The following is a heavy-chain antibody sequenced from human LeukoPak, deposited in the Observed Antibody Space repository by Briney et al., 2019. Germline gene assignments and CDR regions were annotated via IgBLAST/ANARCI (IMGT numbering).Heavy chain of an antibody. J-gene: IGHJ4*02. CDR3: AKHTPSPNNGFYHY. CDR2: VSHDGSNR. V-gene: IGHV3-30*18. D-gene: IGHD1/OR15-1a*01. Sequence: GGSLRLSCAASGFTFSSSGMHWVRQAPGKGLEWVSTVSHDGSNRYYGDSVKGRFIISRDNSRNTLYLQMNSLRAEDTAVYFCAKHTPSPNNGFYHYWGQGTPVTVSS. CDR1: GFTFSSSG.